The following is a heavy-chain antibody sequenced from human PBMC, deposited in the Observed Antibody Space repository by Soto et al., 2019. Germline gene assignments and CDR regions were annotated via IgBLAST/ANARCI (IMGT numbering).Heavy chain of an antibody. CDR3: ARESHDILTGPPWVWYFDL. D-gene: IGHD3-9*01. Sequence: QVQLQQWGAGPLRPLETLSLTCGVSGGSFSGYYWAWIRQSPGKGLEWIGEINDRGSINYNPSPKSRVSITFDTSTNHYSLNLRSVTAADTAVYYCARESHDILTGPPWVWYFDLWGRGTLVTVSS. CDR2: INDRGSI. J-gene: IGHJ2*01. V-gene: IGHV4-34*01. CDR1: GGSFSGYY.